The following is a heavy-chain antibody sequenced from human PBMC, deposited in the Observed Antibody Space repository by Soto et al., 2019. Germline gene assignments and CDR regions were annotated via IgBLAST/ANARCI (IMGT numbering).Heavy chain of an antibody. CDR2: IRDTAYNYAT. CDR3: TRLISAAQDY. V-gene: IGHV3-73*01. J-gene: IGHJ4*02. CDR1: GFVFKDSS. D-gene: IGHD3-22*01. Sequence: EVLLVESGGGLVQPGGSLKLSCAASGFVFKDSSIHWVRQASGKGLEWVGGIRDTAYNYATAYAASVKGRFTISRDDSSNTAFLQMNSLKTEDTAIYYCTRLISAAQDYWGQGTRVTVSS.